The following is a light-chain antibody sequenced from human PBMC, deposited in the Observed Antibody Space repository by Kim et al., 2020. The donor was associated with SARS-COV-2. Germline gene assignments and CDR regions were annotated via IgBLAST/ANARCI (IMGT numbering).Light chain of an antibody. V-gene: IGKV1-5*03. CDR1: QGCDSW. CDR2: QAS. J-gene: IGKJ1*01. Sequence: ASVGDRVTITCRASQGCDSWLAWYQQKPGKAPNLLIYQASLSENGVPSSFSGSGSGTDFPLSISSLQPDDFASYYCQQYRTYPWTFGQGTKVDIK. CDR3: QQYRTYPWT.